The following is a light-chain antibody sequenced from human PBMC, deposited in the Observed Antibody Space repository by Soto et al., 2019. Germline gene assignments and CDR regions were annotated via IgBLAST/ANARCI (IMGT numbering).Light chain of an antibody. V-gene: IGKV3-20*01. CDR1: QSVSSSY. CDR2: GAS. Sequence: EMVLTQSPGTLSLSPGERATLSCRASQSVSSSYLAWYQHKPGQAPRLLIYGASSRATGIPDRFSGSGSGTDFTLTISRLEPEDFAVYYCQQYGSSPTFGQGTKVEIK. CDR3: QQYGSSPT. J-gene: IGKJ1*01.